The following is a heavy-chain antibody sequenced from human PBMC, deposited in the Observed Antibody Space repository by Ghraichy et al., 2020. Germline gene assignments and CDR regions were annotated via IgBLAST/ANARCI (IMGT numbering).Heavy chain of an antibody. J-gene: IGHJ4*02. Sequence: GSLRLSCTVSGASVSSGSFYWSWLRQSPGKGLEWIRYTFYTGTTTYNPSLKSRVTILQDTSKSQFSLKLSSVTAADTAVYYCAADGLDVGNFYSLDYWGQGTLVTVSS. CDR1: GASVSSGSFY. D-gene: IGHD4-11*01. CDR2: TFYTGTT. V-gene: IGHV4-61*01. CDR3: AADGLDVGNFYSLDY.